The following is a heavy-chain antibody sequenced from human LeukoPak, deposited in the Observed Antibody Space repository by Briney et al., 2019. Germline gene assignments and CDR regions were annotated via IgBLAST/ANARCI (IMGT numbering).Heavy chain of an antibody. D-gene: IGHD3-10*01. CDR3: AKEKEFYFDN. CDR2: ISKSGGSS. CDR1: GFTFSSYA. Sequence: PGGSLRLSCAASGFTFSSYAMSWVRQAPGKGLEWVSGISKSGGSSYYADSVKGRFTISRDNSKNTLNLQMNSLRAEDTAVYYCAKEKEFYFDNWGQGALVTVSS. V-gene: IGHV3-23*01. J-gene: IGHJ4*02.